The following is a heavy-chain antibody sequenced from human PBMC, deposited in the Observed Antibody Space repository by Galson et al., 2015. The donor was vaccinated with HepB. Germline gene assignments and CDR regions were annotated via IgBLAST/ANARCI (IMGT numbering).Heavy chain of an antibody. CDR2: MNPNSGNT. Sequence: SVKVSCKASGYTFTSYDINWVRQAPGQGLEWMGWMNPNSGNTGYAQKFQGRVTMTRNTSISTAYMELSSLRSEDTAVYYCARGFAMVRGAPENYYYMDVWGKGTTVTVSS. V-gene: IGHV1-8*01. J-gene: IGHJ6*03. CDR3: ARGFAMVRGAPENYYYMDV. D-gene: IGHD3-10*01. CDR1: GYTFTSYD.